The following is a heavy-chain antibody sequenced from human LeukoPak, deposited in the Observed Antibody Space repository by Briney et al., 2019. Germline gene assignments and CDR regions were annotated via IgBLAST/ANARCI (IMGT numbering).Heavy chain of an antibody. V-gene: IGHV4-34*01. J-gene: IGHJ5*02. CDR1: GGSFSGYY. D-gene: IGHD6-13*01. CDR3: AVSAAGLFDP. CDR2: INHSGSS. Sequence: SETLSLTCAVYGGSFSGYYWSWIRQPPGEGLEWIGEINHSGSSNYNPSLKSRVTVSIDTSKNQFSLKLSSVTAADTAVYYCAVSAAGLFDPWGQGTLVTVSS.